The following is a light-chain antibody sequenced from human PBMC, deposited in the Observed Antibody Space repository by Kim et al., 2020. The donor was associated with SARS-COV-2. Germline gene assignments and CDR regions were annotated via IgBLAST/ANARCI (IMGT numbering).Light chain of an antibody. Sequence: GQRVTISCSGSSSNIGSNYVYWYQQHPGTAPKPLIYRNNQRPSGVPDRFSGSKSGTSASLAISGLRSEDEADYYCAAWDDSLSGPVFGGGTKLTVL. CDR2: RNN. J-gene: IGLJ3*02. CDR3: AAWDDSLSGPV. CDR1: SSNIGSNY. V-gene: IGLV1-47*01.